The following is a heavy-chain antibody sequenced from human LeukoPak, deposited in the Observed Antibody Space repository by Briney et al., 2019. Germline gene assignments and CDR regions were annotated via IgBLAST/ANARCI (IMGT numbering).Heavy chain of an antibody. CDR2: INPNSGGT. D-gene: IGHD2-2*01. CDR3: ARGDGVPAATPGYYYYMDV. Sequence: ASVKVSCKASGYTFTSYGISWVRQAPGQGLEWMGWINPNSGGTNYAQKFQGRVTMTRDTSISTAYMELSRLRSDDTAVYYCARGDGVPAATPGYYYYMDVWGKGTTVTVSS. V-gene: IGHV1-2*02. J-gene: IGHJ6*03. CDR1: GYTFTSYG.